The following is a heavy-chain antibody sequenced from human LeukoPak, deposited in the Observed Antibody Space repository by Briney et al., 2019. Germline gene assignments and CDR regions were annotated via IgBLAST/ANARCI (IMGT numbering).Heavy chain of an antibody. J-gene: IGHJ6*03. V-gene: IGHV4-39*01. Sequence: SETLSLTCTVSGGSISISSYYWGWIRQPPGKGLEWIGSISYSGSTYYSPSLQSRVTISVDTSKNQFSLKLNSVTAADTAVYYCASFYCSGGSCYQYFSYYYMDVWGKGTTVTISS. D-gene: IGHD2-15*01. CDR1: GGSISISSYY. CDR2: ISYSGST. CDR3: ASFYCSGGSCYQYFSYYYMDV.